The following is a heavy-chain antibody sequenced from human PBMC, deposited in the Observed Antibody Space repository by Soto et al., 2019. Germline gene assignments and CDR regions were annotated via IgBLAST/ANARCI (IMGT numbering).Heavy chain of an antibody. V-gene: IGHV4-39*01. CDR3: ASTKDETLYFDY. CDR2: IHYSGST. Sequence: QLQLQESGPGLVKPSETLSLTCSVSGDSISISSYYWGWVRQPPGEGLEWIGSIHYSGSTHYNPSLQSRVTISGDASKKQFSLKLGSVTAADTAMYYCASTKDETLYFDYWGQGNLVTVSS. J-gene: IGHJ4*02. D-gene: IGHD2-15*01. CDR1: GDSISISSYY.